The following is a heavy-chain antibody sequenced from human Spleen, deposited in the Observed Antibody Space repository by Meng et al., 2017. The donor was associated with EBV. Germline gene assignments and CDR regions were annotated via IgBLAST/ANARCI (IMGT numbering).Heavy chain of an antibody. J-gene: IGHJ4*02. CDR2: IYYSGST. CDR3: ARGKID. D-gene: IGHD2-21*01. Sequence: QVPLQESGPGLVKPSETLSLTCTVSGDSVSSGNYYWNWIRQPPGKGLEWIGYIYYSGSTNYNPSLKSRVTILVDTSKNQFSLKLNSVTAADTAVYYCARGKIDWGQGTLVTVSS. V-gene: IGHV4-61*01. CDR1: GDSVSSGNYY.